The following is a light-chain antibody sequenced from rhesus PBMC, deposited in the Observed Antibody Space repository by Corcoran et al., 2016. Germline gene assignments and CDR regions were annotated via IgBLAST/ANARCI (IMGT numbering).Light chain of an antibody. CDR2: DAS. CDR1: QAINGY. V-gene: IGKV1-28*03. CDR3: FQHYNYPFT. J-gene: IGKJ3*01. Sequence: DIQMTQSPPSLSASVGDTVTITCRTSQAINGYLNWLQQKPGKAPKLQISDASNLQSGVPSRFSGSGSRTDFTLTITNLQPEDFATYYCFQHYNYPFTFGPGTKMDI.